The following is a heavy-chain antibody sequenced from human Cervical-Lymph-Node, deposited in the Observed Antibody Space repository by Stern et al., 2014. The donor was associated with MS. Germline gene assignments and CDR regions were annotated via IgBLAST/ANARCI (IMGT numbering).Heavy chain of an antibody. CDR2: IYYSGST. Sequence: QVQLQQSGPGLVKPSETLSLTCTVSGGSISSYYWSWIRQPPGKGLEWIGYIYYSGSTNYNPSLKSRVTISVDTSKNQFSLKLSSVTAADTAVYYCARDRSEFDYWGQGTLGTVSS. D-gene: IGHD3-10*01. V-gene: IGHV4-59*01. CDR1: GGSISSYY. CDR3: ARDRSEFDY. J-gene: IGHJ4*02.